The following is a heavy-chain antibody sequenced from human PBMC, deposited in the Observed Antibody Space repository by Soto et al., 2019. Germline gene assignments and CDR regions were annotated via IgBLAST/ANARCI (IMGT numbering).Heavy chain of an antibody. CDR2: IYYSGST. V-gene: IGHV4-59*01. J-gene: IGHJ5*02. CDR1: GDSISNFY. CDR3: ARDRTQFDP. Sequence: PSETLSLTCTVSGDSISNFYWGWLRQPPGKGLEWIVSIYYSGSTNYNPSLKSRVTISVHTSKNQFSLRLSSVTAADTAVYYCARDRTQFDPWGQGTLVTVSS.